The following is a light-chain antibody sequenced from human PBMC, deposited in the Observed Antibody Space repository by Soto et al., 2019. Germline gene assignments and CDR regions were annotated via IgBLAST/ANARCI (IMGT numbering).Light chain of an antibody. CDR2: EVN. CDR3: SSYAGSSNV. J-gene: IGLJ1*01. Sequence: QSALTQPASVSGSPGQSISISCAGTSSDVGAYKYVSWYQQHPGKGPKVMIYEVNKRPSGVPDRFSGSKSGNTASLTVSGLQAEDEADYYCSSYAGSSNVFGTGTKLTVL. CDR1: SSDVGAYKY. V-gene: IGLV2-8*01.